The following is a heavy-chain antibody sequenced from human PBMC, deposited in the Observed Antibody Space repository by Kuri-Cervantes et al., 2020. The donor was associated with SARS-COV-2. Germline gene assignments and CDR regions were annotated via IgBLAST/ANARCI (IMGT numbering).Heavy chain of an antibody. D-gene: IGHD2-2*01. CDR3: AGWPVVPAANPKWGIDY. CDR1: GGSFSGYY. CDR2: INHSGST. V-gene: IGHV4-34*01. J-gene: IGHJ4*02. Sequence: SETLSLTCAVYGGSFSGYYWSWIRQPPGKGLEWIGEINHSGSTNYNPSLKSRVTISVDTSKNQFSLKLSSVTAADTAVYYCAGWPVVPAANPKWGIDYWGQGTLVIVSS.